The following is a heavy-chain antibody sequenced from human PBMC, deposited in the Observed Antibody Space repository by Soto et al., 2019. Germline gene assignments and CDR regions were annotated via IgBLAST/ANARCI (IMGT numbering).Heavy chain of an antibody. Sequence: QVQLVESGGGVVQPGRSLRLSCAASGFTFSSYGMHWVRQAPGKGLEWVAVIWYDGSNKYYADSVKGRFTISRDNSKNPLYLQMNSLRDEDTAVYYCARTDIVVVVAATLRGYYGMDVWGQGTTVTVSS. D-gene: IGHD2-15*01. CDR1: GFTFSSYG. J-gene: IGHJ6*02. CDR2: IWYDGSNK. V-gene: IGHV3-33*01. CDR3: ARTDIVVVVAATLRGYYGMDV.